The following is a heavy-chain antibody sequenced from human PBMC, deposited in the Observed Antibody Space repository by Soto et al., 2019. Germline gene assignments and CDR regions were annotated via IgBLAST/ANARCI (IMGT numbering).Heavy chain of an antibody. CDR2: ISGSGGST. V-gene: IGHV3-23*01. D-gene: IGHD3-3*01. CDR1: GFTFSSYA. CDR3: AKKFRYYDFWSGPPYYYGMDV. J-gene: IGHJ6*02. Sequence: GSLRLSCAASGFTFSSYAMSWVRQAPGKGLEWVSAISGSGGSTYYADSVKGRFTISRDNSKNTLYLQMNSLRAEDTAVYYCAKKFRYYDFWSGPPYYYGMDVWGQGTTVTVSS.